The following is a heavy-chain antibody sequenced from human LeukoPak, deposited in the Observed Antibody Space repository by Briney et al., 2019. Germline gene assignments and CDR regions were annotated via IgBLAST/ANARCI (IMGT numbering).Heavy chain of an antibody. D-gene: IGHD1/OR15-1a*01. J-gene: IGHJ4*02. CDR2: INPNSGGT. CDR1: GYTFTGYY. CDR3: AREFKNWDTRRWFDY. Sequence: ASVKVSCKASGYTFTGYYMHWVRQAPGQGLEWMGWINPNSGGTNYAQKFQGRVTMTTDTSTSTAYMELRSLRSDDTAVYYCAREFKNWDTRRWFDYWGQGTLVTVSS. V-gene: IGHV1-2*02.